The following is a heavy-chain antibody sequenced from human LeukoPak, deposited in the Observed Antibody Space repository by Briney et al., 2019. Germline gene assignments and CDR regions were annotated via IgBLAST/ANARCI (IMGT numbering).Heavy chain of an antibody. J-gene: IGHJ6*02. V-gene: IGHV1-8*01. D-gene: IGHD1-7*01. CDR2: MNPNSGNT. CDR3: ARELELRPLYGMDV. Sequence: ASVKVSCKASGYTFTSYDINWVRQATGQGLEWMGWMNPNSGNTGYAQKFQGRVTMTRNTSISTAYMELSSLRSEDAAVYYCARELELRPLYGMDVWGQGTTVTVSS. CDR1: GYTFTSYD.